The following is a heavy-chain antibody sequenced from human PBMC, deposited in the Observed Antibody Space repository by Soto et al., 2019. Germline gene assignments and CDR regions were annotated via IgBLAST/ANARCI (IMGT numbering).Heavy chain of an antibody. V-gene: IGHV3-30-3*01. Sequence: QVQLVESGGGVVQPGRSLRLSCAASGFTFSSYAMQWVRQAPGKGLEWVAVISYDGSNKYYADSVKGRFTISRDNSKNALYLQMNSLRAEDTAVYYCARGLPKGYYGMDVWGQGTTVTVSS. CDR2: ISYDGSNK. CDR3: ARGLPKGYYGMDV. J-gene: IGHJ6*02. CDR1: GFTFSSYA.